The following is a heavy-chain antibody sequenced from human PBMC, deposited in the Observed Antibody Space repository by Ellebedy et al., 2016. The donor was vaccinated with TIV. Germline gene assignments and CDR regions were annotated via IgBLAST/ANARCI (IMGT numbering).Heavy chain of an antibody. CDR2: IVVGSGNT. V-gene: IGHV1-58*02. Sequence: AASVKVSCKASGFTFTSSAMQWVRQARGQRLEWIGWIVVGSGNTNYAQKFQERVTITRDMSTSTAYMELSSLRSEDTAVYYCARAGSGYDWLDFDYWGQGTLVTVSS. D-gene: IGHD5-12*01. CDR1: GFTFTSSA. CDR3: ARAGSGYDWLDFDY. J-gene: IGHJ4*02.